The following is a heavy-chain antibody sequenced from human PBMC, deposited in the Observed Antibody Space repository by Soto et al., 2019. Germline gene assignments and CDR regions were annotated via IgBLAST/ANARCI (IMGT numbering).Heavy chain of an antibody. CDR2: TYYRSKWYN. CDR1: GDSVSSNNAA. J-gene: IGHJ6*02. V-gene: IGHV6-1*01. CDR3: ARGSTWTDYYYYYGLDV. Sequence: SXTLSLTCSISGDSVSSNNAAWNWIRQSPSRGLEWLGRTYYRSKWYNDYAVSVKSRITINPDTSKNQFSLQLNSVTPEDTAVYYCARGSTWTDYYYYYGLDVWGQGTTVTVSS. D-gene: IGHD6-13*01.